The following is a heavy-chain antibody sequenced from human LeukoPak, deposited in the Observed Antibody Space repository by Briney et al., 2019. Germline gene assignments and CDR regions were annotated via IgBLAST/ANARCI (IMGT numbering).Heavy chain of an antibody. D-gene: IGHD5-18*01. J-gene: IGHJ4*02. CDR3: ARVAETQLWLRSAVDY. Sequence: GGSLRLSCAASGFTFSTYSMKWVRQAPGKGLERVSFISSGSSTIYYADSVKGRFTISRDNAKNSLYLQMNSLRDEDTAVYYCARVAETQLWLRSAVDYWGQGTLVTVSS. V-gene: IGHV3-48*02. CDR2: ISSGSSTI. CDR1: GFTFSTYS.